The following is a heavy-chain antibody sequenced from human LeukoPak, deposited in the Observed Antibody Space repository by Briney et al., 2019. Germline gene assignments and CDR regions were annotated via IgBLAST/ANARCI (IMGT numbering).Heavy chain of an antibody. Sequence: SETLSLTCTVSGYSISYFYYWGWIRQPPGTGLEWIGSISHAGSTYYNPSLNSRVTISLDTSKNQFSLKLSSVTAADTAVYYCARGLRGAQNLRYFDWLLFPYFDYWGQGTLVTVSS. D-gene: IGHD3-9*01. CDR3: ARGLRGAQNLRYFDWLLFPYFDY. CDR1: GYSISYFYY. CDR2: ISHAGST. J-gene: IGHJ4*02. V-gene: IGHV4-38-2*02.